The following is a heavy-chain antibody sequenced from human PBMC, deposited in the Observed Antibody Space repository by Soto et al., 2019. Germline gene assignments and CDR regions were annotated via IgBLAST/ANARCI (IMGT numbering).Heavy chain of an antibody. D-gene: IGHD3-10*01. CDR2: IYSGGST. CDR1: GFTVSSNY. Sequence: HPGGSLRLSCAASGFTVSSNYMSWVRQAPGKXLEWVSVIYSGGSTYYADCVKGRFTISRDNSKNTLYLQMNSLKAEDTAVYYCARDLSVLLWFGEPLDYYYGMDVWGQGTTVTVSS. J-gene: IGHJ6*02. V-gene: IGHV3-53*01. CDR3: ARDLSVLLWFGEPLDYYYGMDV.